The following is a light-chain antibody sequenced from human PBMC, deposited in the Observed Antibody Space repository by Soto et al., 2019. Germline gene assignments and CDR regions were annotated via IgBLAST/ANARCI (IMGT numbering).Light chain of an antibody. CDR2: DVS. Sequence: QSVVTQPRSVSGSPGHSVTISCTGTSSDVGGYSYVSWYQQHPGKAPKLMISDVSKRPSGVPDRFSGSKFGNTASLTISGLQAEDEADYYCCSYAGAFTYVFGSGTKVTAL. V-gene: IGLV2-11*01. CDR3: CSYAGAFTYV. CDR1: SSDVGGYSY. J-gene: IGLJ1*01.